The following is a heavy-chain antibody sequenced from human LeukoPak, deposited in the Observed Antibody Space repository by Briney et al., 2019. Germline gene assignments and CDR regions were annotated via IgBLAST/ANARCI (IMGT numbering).Heavy chain of an antibody. V-gene: IGHV3-21*01. D-gene: IGHD3-10*01. CDR3: VRGHGSGTYYPDY. CDR2: ISSSSSYI. J-gene: IGHJ4*02. CDR1: GGSMSNYY. Sequence: ETLSLTCTVSGGSMSNYYWSWIRQAPGKGLEWVSSISSSSSYIYYADSVKGRFTTSRDNAKNSLYLQMNSLRAEDTAVYFCVRGHGSGTYYPDYWGQGTLVTVSS.